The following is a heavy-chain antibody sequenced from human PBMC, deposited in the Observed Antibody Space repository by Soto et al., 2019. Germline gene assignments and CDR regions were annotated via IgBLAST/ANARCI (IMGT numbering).Heavy chain of an antibody. Sequence: SDTLSLTCTVSGGSLSSGGYYWSWIRQHPGKGLEWIGYIYYSGSTYYNPSLKSRVTISVDTSKNQFSLKLSSVTAADTAVYYCARSGYSYGPNPLLYWGQGTLVTVSS. CDR2: IYYSGST. V-gene: IGHV4-31*03. CDR3: ARSGYSYGPNPLLY. CDR1: GGSLSSGGYY. J-gene: IGHJ4*02. D-gene: IGHD5-18*01.